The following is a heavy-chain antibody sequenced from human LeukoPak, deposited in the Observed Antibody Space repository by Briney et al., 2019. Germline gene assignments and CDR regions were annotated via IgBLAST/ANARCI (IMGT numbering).Heavy chain of an antibody. D-gene: IGHD4-17*01. J-gene: IGHJ4*02. CDR3: AGDYPDY. CDR2: ISDDGGNT. CDR1: GFTFSSYA. Sequence: GGSLRLSCAASGFTFSSYAVHWVRQAPGKGLEWVTVISDDGGNTYYAGSVKGRFTISRDNSKNMLYLQMNSLRAEDTAVYYCAGDYPDYWGQGTLVTVSS. V-gene: IGHV3-30-3*01.